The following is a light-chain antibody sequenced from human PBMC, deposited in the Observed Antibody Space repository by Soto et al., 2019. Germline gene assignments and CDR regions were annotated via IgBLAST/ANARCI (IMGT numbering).Light chain of an antibody. CDR1: SSDVGGYNY. CDR3: SSYTSSNCVV. V-gene: IGLV2-14*01. CDR2: EVS. J-gene: IGLJ2*01. Sequence: QSALTQPASVSGSPGQSITISCTGTSSDVGGYNYVSWYQQHPGKAPKLMIYEVSNRPSEVSNRFSGSKSGNTASLTISGLQTEDEADYYCSSYTSSNCVVFGGGTKVTVL.